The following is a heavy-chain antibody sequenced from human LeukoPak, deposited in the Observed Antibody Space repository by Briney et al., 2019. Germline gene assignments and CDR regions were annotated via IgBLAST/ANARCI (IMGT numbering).Heavy chain of an antibody. V-gene: IGHV1-69*13. D-gene: IGHD6-13*01. CDR1: GGTFSRYA. CDR3: ATWSSSWPYYFDY. CDR2: IIPIFGTA. Sequence: ASVKVSCKASGGTFSRYAISWVRQAPGQGLEWMGGIIPIFGTANYAQKFQGRVTITADESTSTAYMELSSLRSEDTAVYYCATWSSSWPYYFDYWGQGTLVTVSS. J-gene: IGHJ4*02.